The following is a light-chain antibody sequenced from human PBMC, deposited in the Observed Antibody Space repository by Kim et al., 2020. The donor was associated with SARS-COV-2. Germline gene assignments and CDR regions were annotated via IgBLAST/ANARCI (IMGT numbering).Light chain of an antibody. CDR3: QQYNTYSST. J-gene: IGKJ2*01. V-gene: IGKV1-5*01. Sequence: SASVGDRVTITCRASHTISNWVAWYQQKPGKAPKLLIYDASSLEDGVPSRFSGRRSGTEFTLTISNMQPDDFATYYCQQYNTYSSTFGQGTKLEI. CDR1: HTISNW. CDR2: DAS.